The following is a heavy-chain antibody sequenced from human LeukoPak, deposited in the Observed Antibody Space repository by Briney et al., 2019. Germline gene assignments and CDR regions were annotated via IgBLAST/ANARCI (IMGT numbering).Heavy chain of an antibody. J-gene: IGHJ4*02. Sequence: PGGSLRLSCATSGFTFSTYAMSWVRQAPGKGLEWVSAISGSGSNTYNADSVKGRFTISRDNSKNTLYLQMNSLRVEDTAVYYCAKGMPVGYCSSTSCHLFDYWGQGTLVTVSS. D-gene: IGHD2-2*03. V-gene: IGHV3-23*01. CDR1: GFTFSTYA. CDR3: AKGMPVGYCSSTSCHLFDY. CDR2: ISGSGSNT.